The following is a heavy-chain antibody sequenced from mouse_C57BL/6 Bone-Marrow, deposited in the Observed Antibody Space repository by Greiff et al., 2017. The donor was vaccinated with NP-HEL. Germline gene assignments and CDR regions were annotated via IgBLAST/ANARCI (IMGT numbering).Heavy chain of an antibody. CDR2: IDPSDSYT. V-gene: IGHV1-69*01. Sequence: QVQLQQPGAELVMPGASVKLSCKASGYTFTSYWMHWVKQRPGQGLEWIGEIDPSDSYTNYNQKFKGKSTLTVDKSSRTAYMQLSSLTSEDSAVYYCAREVYYYATYYFDYWGQGTTLTVSS. CDR3: AREVYYYATYYFDY. J-gene: IGHJ2*01. CDR1: GYTFTSYW. D-gene: IGHD1-1*01.